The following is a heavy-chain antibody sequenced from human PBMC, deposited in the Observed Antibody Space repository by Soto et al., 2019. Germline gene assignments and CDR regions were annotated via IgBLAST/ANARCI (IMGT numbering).Heavy chain of an antibody. CDR3: ARRIPFGYGMDV. CDR1: GFTFSSYA. D-gene: IGHD2-21*01. J-gene: IGHJ6*02. V-gene: IGHV3-64*01. CDR2: ITSNGGNT. Sequence: EVQLVESGGGLVQPGGSLRLSCAASGFTFSSYAMHWVRQAPGKGLEYVSVITSNGGNTDYASSVKGRFNISRDNSKNTLYLQMGSLRAEDMAVYYCARRIPFGYGMDVWGQGTTVTVSS.